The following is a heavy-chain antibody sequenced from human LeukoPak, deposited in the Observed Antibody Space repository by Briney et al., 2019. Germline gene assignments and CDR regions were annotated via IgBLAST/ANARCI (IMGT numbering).Heavy chain of an antibody. CDR2: IYYSGST. CDR3: ARDNGWYCFDY. V-gene: IGHV4-61*01. CDR1: GGSISSSSYY. J-gene: IGHJ4*02. Sequence: PSETLSLTCTVSGGSISSSSYYWGWIRQPPGKGLEWIGYIYYSGSTNYNPSLKSRVTISVDTSKNQFSLKLSSVTAADTAVYYCARDNGWYCFDYWGQGTLVTVSS. D-gene: IGHD6-19*01.